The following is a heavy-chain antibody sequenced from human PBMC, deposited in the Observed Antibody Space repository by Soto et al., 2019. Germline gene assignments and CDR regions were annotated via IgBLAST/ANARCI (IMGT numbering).Heavy chain of an antibody. J-gene: IGHJ4*02. Sequence: WGSLRLSCAASRFTFSSYAMSWVRQAPGKGLEWVSAISSGGGSTYYAASVKCRFTISRDNSKNTVYLQMNSLRAEDTAVYYCARAYYYDSGDGPKFDYWRQGTLVTVSS. CDR3: ARAYYYDSGDGPKFDY. CDR1: RFTFSSYA. D-gene: IGHD3-22*01. CDR2: ISSGGGST. V-gene: IGHV3-23*01.